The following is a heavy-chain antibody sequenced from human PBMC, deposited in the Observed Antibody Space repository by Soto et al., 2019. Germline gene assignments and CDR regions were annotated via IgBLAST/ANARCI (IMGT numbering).Heavy chain of an antibody. Sequence: QVQLQESGPGLVKPSETLSLTCTVSGGSISSYYWSWIRQPPGKGLEWIGYIYYSGSTNYNPSLKSRFTXLVDPXXNQFSLKLSAVTAADTAVYCCARRLRGYSYGVFDYWGQGTLVTVSS. D-gene: IGHD5-18*01. CDR2: IYYSGST. J-gene: IGHJ4*02. V-gene: IGHV4-59*01. CDR1: GGSISSYY. CDR3: ARRLRGYSYGVFDY.